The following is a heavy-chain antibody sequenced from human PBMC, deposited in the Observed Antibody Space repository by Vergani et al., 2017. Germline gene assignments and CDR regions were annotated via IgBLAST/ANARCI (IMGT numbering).Heavy chain of an antibody. J-gene: IGHJ2*01. D-gene: IGHD3-22*01. CDR2: IKQDGSEK. CDR3: AREGTYYYDSSGYFVAPGIQYWYFDL. Sequence: EVQLVESGGGLVQPGGSLRLSCAASGFTFSSYWMSWVRQAPGKGLEWVANIKQDGSEKYYVDSVKGRFTISRDNAKNSLYLQMNSLRAEDTAVYYCAREGTYYYDSSGYFVAPGIQYWYFDLWGRGTLVTVSS. V-gene: IGHV3-7*03. CDR1: GFTFSSYW.